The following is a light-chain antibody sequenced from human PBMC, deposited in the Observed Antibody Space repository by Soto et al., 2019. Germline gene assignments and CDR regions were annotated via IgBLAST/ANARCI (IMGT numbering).Light chain of an antibody. CDR2: GNS. V-gene: IGLV1-40*01. Sequence: QAVVTQPPSVSGAPGQRVTLSCTGSSSTIGAGYDVHWYQQLPGTAPKLLIYGNSNRPSGVPDRFSGSKSGTSASLAITGLQAEDEADYYCQSYDSSLSGSLFGTGTKLTVL. CDR3: QSYDSSLSGSL. CDR1: SSTIGAGYD. J-gene: IGLJ1*01.